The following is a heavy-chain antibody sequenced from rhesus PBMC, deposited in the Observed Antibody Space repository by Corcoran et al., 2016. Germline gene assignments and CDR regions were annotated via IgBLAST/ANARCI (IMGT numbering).Heavy chain of an antibody. Sequence: EVQLVESGGGLVQPGGSLRLSCAASGFTFSGYGMSWVRQAPGKGLEWGPYISKGGGSTDYADSVKGRLTISRDNSKNTLSLQMNSLRAEDTAVYYCAGYSGSYYNYGLDSWGQGVVVTVSS. J-gene: IGHJ6*01. V-gene: IGHV3S5*01. D-gene: IGHD3-16*01. CDR1: GFTFSGYG. CDR3: AGYSGSYYNYGLDS. CDR2: ISKGGGST.